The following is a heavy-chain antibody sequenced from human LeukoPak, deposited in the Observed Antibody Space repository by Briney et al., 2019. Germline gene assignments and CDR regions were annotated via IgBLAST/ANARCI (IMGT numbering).Heavy chain of an antibody. Sequence: GGSLRLSCAASGFTFSGYGMHWVRQAPGKGLEWVAVIWYDGSNKYYADSVKGRFTISRDNSKNTLYLQMNSLRAEDTAVYYCARDIRRYCSSTSCQNFDYWGQGTLVTVSS. CDR1: GFTFSGYG. J-gene: IGHJ4*02. CDR3: ARDIRRYCSSTSCQNFDY. V-gene: IGHV3-33*01. CDR2: IWYDGSNK. D-gene: IGHD2-2*01.